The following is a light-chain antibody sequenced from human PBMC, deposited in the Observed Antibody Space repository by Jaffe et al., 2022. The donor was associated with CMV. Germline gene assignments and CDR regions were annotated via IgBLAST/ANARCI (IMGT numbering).Light chain of an antibody. CDR2: RNN. V-gene: IGLV1-47*01. J-gene: IGLJ2*01. Sequence: QSVLTQPPSASGTPGQRVTIACSGSRSNIGSNYVYWYQQLPGTAPKLLIYRNNQRPSGVPDRFSGSKSGTSASLAISGLRSEDEGDYYCAAWDDSREGVFGGGTKLTVL. CDR3: AAWDDSREGV. CDR1: RSNIGSNY.